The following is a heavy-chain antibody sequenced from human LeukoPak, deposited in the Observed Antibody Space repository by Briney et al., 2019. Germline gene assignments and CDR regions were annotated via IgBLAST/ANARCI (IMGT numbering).Heavy chain of an antibody. CDR1: GGSISSYY. V-gene: IGHV4-4*07. Sequence: PSETLSLTCTVSGGSISSYYWSWIRQPAGKGLEWIGRIYSSGTTNYNPSLKSRVTMSVDTSKNQFSLKVTSVTAADTAVYYCAREVRFSMVRGEIDCWGQGTLVTVSS. CDR3: AREVRFSMVRGEIDC. CDR2: IYSSGTT. D-gene: IGHD3-10*01. J-gene: IGHJ4*02.